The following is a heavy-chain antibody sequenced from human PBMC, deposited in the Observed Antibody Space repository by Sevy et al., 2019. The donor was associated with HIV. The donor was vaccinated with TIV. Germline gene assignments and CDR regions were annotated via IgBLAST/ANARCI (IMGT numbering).Heavy chain of an antibody. J-gene: IGHJ4*02. D-gene: IGHD3-16*01. CDR1: GVTISNYA. CDR2: ISGSGGST. V-gene: IGHV3-23*01. Sequence: GGSLRLSCAASGVTISNYAMSWVRQAPGKGLEWVSGISGSGGSTYYADSVKGRFTISRDNSKNTLYVQMNSLRAEDTAVYYCVKEAYYDTTHFDYWGQGTLVTVSS. CDR3: VKEAYYDTTHFDY.